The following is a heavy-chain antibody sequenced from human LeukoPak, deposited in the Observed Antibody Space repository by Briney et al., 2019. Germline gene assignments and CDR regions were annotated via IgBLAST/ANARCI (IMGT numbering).Heavy chain of an antibody. Sequence: SETLSLTCTGSGCCINFYYGSWIRQPAGKGLEWIGRIYSTGSTNYSPSLKSRVTMSVDKSKNQFSLNRRSRTVADKTVYYCSRGIADPYSFDSWGQGTLVTVSS. CDR1: GCCINFYY. CDR3: SRGIADPYSFDS. J-gene: IGHJ4*02. D-gene: IGHD6-13*01. CDR2: IYSTGST. V-gene: IGHV4-4*07.